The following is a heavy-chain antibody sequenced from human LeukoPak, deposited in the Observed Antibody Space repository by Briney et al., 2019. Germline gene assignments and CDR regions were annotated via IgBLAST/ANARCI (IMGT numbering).Heavy chain of an antibody. CDR3: ARADRTSCCYTTPKEAGGYYYYYMDV. CDR2: ISSSGRTI. Sequence: PGGSLRLSCAASGFTFSDYYMSWIRQAPGKGLEWVSYISSSGRTIYYADSVKGRFTISRDNAKNSLYLQMNSLRAEDTAVYYCARADRTSCCYTTPKEAGGYYYYYMDVWGKGTTVTISS. CDR1: GFTFSDYY. D-gene: IGHD2-2*01. J-gene: IGHJ6*03. V-gene: IGHV3-11*01.